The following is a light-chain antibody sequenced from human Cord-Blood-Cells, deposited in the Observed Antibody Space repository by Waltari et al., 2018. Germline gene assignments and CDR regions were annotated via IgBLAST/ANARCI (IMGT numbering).Light chain of an antibody. CDR1: SSNIGSNT. V-gene: IGLV1-44*01. Sequence: QSVLTQPPSASGTPGQRVTISCSGSSSNIGSNTVNWYQQPPGTAPKLLIYSNNQRPSGVPDRCSGSKSGTSASLAISGLQSEDEADYYCAAWDDSLNGRVFGGGTKLTVL. J-gene: IGLJ3*02. CDR2: SNN. CDR3: AAWDDSLNGRV.